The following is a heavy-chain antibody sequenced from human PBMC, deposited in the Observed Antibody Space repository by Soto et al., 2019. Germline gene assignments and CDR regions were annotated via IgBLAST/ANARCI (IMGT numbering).Heavy chain of an antibody. V-gene: IGHV4-34*01. D-gene: IGHD5-12*01. CDR3: ARGQEGVVATH. CDR1: GGSLSGYY. Sequence: QVQLQQWGAGLLKPSETLSLNCAVTGGSLSGYYWSWIRQPPGKGLEWIGEVKDGGHTNYSPSLRGGVTISSDTSNSQFSLRLNSVTAADTGVYYCARGQEGVVATHWDQGSLVTVSS. CDR2: VKDGGHT. J-gene: IGHJ4*02.